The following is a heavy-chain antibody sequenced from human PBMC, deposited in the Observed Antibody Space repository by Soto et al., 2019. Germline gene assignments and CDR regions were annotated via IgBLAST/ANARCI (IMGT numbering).Heavy chain of an antibody. D-gene: IGHD2-15*01. Sequence: SVKVSCKASGGTFSSYTISWVRQAPGQGLEWMGGIIPMFGTSNYPQKFQGRVTITADESTSTAYMDLSSLRSEDTAVYYCAIRYCSGGSCYSHYYYYGMDVWGQGTTVTVSS. V-gene: IGHV1-69*13. J-gene: IGHJ6*02. CDR1: GGTFSSYT. CDR3: AIRYCSGGSCYSHYYYYGMDV. CDR2: IIPMFGTS.